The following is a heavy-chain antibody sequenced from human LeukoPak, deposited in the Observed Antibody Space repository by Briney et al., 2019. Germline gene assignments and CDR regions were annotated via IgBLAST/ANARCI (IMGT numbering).Heavy chain of an antibody. J-gene: IGHJ4*02. V-gene: IGHV3-9*01. CDR2: ISWNSGRI. CDR1: GFTFDDYA. D-gene: IGHD1-26*01. Sequence: GRSLRLSCAASGFTFDDYAMHWVRQGPGKGLEWVSGISWNSGRIGYADSVKGRFTISRENTKNSLYPQMNSLRAEDTALYYCASTRGYSGSYHFDHWGQGTLVTVSS. CDR3: ASTRGYSGSYHFDH.